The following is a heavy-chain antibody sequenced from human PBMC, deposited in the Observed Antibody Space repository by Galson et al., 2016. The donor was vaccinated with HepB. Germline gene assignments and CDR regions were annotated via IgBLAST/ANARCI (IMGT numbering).Heavy chain of an antibody. Sequence: SLRLSCAASGVTFSRYPMSWVRQAPGKGLEWVSTISHSGGDTFYADSVRGRFTIPRDNSKKMLYLQMNSLKLEDSAIYFCAKGDILYGYSTFDYWGPGTVVTVSS. CDR3: AKGDILYGYSTFDY. V-gene: IGHV3-23*01. CDR1: GVTFSRYP. D-gene: IGHD3-22*01. CDR2: ISHSGGDT. J-gene: IGHJ4*02.